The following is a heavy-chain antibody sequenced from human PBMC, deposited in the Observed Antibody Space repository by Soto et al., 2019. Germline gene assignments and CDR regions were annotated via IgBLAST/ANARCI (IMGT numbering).Heavy chain of an antibody. V-gene: IGHV1-8*01. D-gene: IGHD3-10*01. Sequence: ASVKVSCKASGYTFTSYTINWVRQATGQGPEYMGWMNPITGNTGYAQKFQGRVTMTRDTSKSTAYMEVTSLRSEDTAVYYCARDGHYFGSGRSSFDSWGQGTLVTVSS. CDR1: GYTFTSYT. CDR3: ARDGHYFGSGRSSFDS. J-gene: IGHJ4*02. CDR2: MNPITGNT.